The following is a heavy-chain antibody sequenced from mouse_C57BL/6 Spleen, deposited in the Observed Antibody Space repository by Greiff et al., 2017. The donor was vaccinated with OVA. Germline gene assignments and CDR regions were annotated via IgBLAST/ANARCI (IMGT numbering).Heavy chain of an antibody. Sequence: VQLVESGPELVKPGASVKISCKASGYAFSSSWMNWVKQRPGKGLEWIGRIYPGDGDTNYNGKFKGKATLTADKSSSTAYMQLSSLTSEDSAVYFCARRGYQEAMDYWGQGTSVTVSS. J-gene: IGHJ4*01. CDR1: GYAFSSSW. CDR3: ARRGYQEAMDY. CDR2: IYPGDGDT. D-gene: IGHD5-1-1*01. V-gene: IGHV1-82*01.